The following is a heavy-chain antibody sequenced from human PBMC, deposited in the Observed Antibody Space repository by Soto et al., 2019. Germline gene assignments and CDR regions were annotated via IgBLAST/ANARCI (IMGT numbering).Heavy chain of an antibody. V-gene: IGHV3-23*01. CDR1: GFTFSSYA. J-gene: IGHJ3*02. CDR3: AKSDGYCSSTSCYGDAFDI. D-gene: IGHD2-2*03. Sequence: GGSLRLSCAASGFTFSSYAMSWVRQAPGKGLEWVSAISGSGGSTYYADSVKGRFTISRDNSKNTLYMQMKSLRAEDTAVYYCAKSDGYCSSTSCYGDAFDIWGQGTMVTVSS. CDR2: ISGSGGST.